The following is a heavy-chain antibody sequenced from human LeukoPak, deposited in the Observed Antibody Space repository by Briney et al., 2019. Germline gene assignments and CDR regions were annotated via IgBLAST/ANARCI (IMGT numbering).Heavy chain of an antibody. V-gene: IGHV1-2*02. Sequence: GASVKVSCKASGYTFTDYYIHWVRQAPGQGLEWMGWINPNSGGTNYAQKFQGRVTMTVDTSISTAFMELSRLQSDDTAVHYCARPDIGGYSVFQYWGQATLVTVSS. J-gene: IGHJ1*01. CDR1: GYTFTDYY. CDR3: ARPDIGGYSVFQY. D-gene: IGHD3-22*01. CDR2: INPNSGGT.